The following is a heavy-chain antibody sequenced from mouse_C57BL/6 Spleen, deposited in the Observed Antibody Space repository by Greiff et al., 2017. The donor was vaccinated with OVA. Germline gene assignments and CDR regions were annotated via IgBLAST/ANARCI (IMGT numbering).Heavy chain of an antibody. Sequence: VQLVESGAELARPGASVKMSCKASGYTFTSYTMHWVKQRPGQGLEWIGYINPSSGYTKYNQKFKDKATLTADKSSSTAYMQLSSLTSEDSAVYYCASENFDYWGQGTTLTVSS. CDR1: GYTFTSYT. V-gene: IGHV1-4*01. J-gene: IGHJ2*01. CDR3: ASENFDY. CDR2: INPSSGYT.